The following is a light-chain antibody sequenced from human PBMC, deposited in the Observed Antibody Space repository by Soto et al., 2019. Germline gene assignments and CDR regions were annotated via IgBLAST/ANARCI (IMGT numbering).Light chain of an antibody. Sequence: AIQLTQSPSSLSASVGDRVTITCRASQGISSHLAWYQHRPGKAPILLIYGASNLQSGVPSRFSGSGSGTAFTLTISSLQPEDFATYDCQQFSGYPLTFGQGTRLEIK. V-gene: IGKV1-13*02. CDR3: QQFSGYPLT. J-gene: IGKJ5*01. CDR2: GAS. CDR1: QGISSH.